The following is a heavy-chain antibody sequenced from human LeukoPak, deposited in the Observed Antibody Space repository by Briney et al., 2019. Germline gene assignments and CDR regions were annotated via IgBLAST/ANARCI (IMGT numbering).Heavy chain of an antibody. CDR3: ASPQGTMVYANASDI. D-gene: IGHD2-8*01. V-gene: IGHV3-11*01. Sequence: GGSLRLSCAASGFTFSDYYMSWIRQAPGKGLEWVSYISSSGSTIYYADSVKGRFTISRDNAKNSLYLQMNSLRAEDTAVYYCASPQGTMVYANASDIWGQGTMVTVSS. CDR2: ISSSGSTI. CDR1: GFTFSDYY. J-gene: IGHJ3*02.